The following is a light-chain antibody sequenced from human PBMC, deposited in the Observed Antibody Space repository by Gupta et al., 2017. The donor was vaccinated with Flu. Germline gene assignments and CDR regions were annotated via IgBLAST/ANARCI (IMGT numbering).Light chain of an antibody. CDR2: DAS. V-gene: IGKV3-20*01. CDR1: QYVSSRF. Sequence: IVLTQSPATLSVSPGERATLSCRASQYVSSRFLVWYQQKPGQAPRLLIHDASSRATGIPDRFSGSGSGTDFTLTISRLEPEDFAVYYCQQYGSSPIFGPGTKVDIK. CDR3: QQYGSSPI. J-gene: IGKJ3*01.